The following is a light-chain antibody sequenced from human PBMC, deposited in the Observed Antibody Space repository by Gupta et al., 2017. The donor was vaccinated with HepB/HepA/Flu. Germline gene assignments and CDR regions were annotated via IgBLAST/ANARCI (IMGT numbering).Light chain of an antibody. J-gene: IGLJ1*01. CDR3: CSYAGSYKV. Sequence: QSALTQPRSVSGSPGQSVTISCTGTSRDIGGYNYVSWYQQHPGKAPNLMIYDVNKRPSGVPDRFSGSKSGNTASLTISGLQADDEADYYCCSYAGSYKVFGTGTIVTVL. CDR2: DVN. CDR1: SRDIGGYNY. V-gene: IGLV2-11*01.